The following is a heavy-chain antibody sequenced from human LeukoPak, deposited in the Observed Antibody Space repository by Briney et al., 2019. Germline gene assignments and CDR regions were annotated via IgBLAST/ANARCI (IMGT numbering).Heavy chain of an antibody. CDR2: IYNSGST. Sequence: PSETLSLTCTVSGGSISSYYWSWIRQPPGKGLDWIGYIYNSGSTNYNPSLKSRVTISVDTSKNQFSLKLSSVTAADTAVYYCARGFRFLGVFLTGYSFQLDSGGRETLVTVS. D-gene: IGHD3-9*01. J-gene: IGHJ4*02. CDR3: ARGFRFLGVFLTGYSFQLDS. CDR1: GGSISSYY. V-gene: IGHV4-59*01.